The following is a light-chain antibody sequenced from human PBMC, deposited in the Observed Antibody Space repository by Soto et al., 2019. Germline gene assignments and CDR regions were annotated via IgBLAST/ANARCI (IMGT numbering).Light chain of an antibody. V-gene: IGKV1-8*01. Sequence: AIRLTGSPSSFSASTLDIVSITCRASQGISSYLAWYQQKPGKAPKLLIYAASTLQSGVPSRFSGSGSGTDFTLTINCLQSEDFATYYCQQYYSYSWTFGQGTKVDIK. J-gene: IGKJ1*01. CDR2: AAS. CDR3: QQYYSYSWT. CDR1: QGISSY.